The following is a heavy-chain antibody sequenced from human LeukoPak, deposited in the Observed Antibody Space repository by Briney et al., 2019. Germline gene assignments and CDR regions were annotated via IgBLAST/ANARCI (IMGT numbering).Heavy chain of an antibody. V-gene: IGHV4-31*03. J-gene: IGHJ2*01. CDR2: IYYSGST. CDR1: GGSISSGGYY. Sequence: PSETLSLTCTVSGGSISSGGYYWSWIRQHPGKGLEWIGYIYYSGSTYYNPSLKSRVTISVDKSKNQFSLKLSSVTAADTAVYYCAREPYMVRGVTHRLNWYFDLWGRGTLVTVSS. CDR3: AREPYMVRGVTHRLNWYFDL. D-gene: IGHD3-10*01.